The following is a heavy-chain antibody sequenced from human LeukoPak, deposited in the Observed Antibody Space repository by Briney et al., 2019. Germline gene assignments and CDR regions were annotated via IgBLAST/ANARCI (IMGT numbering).Heavy chain of an antibody. CDR2: IYYSGST. V-gene: IGHV4-39*01. CDR3: ARGNYAYVWGGIDY. Sequence: PSETLSLTCTVSGGSISSSNYYWGWIRQPPGKGLEWIGSIYYSGSTYYNTSLKSQVTISLDTSKNQFSLKLNSVTAADTAVYYCARGNYAYVWGGIDYWGQGTLVTVSS. CDR1: GGSISSSNYY. J-gene: IGHJ4*02. D-gene: IGHD3-16*01.